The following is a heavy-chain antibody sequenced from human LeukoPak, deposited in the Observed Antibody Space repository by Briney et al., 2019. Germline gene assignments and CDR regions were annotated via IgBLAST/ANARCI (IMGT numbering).Heavy chain of an antibody. CDR1: GFTFSSYA. V-gene: IGHV3-23*01. Sequence: GGSLRPSCAASGFTFSSYALSWVRQAPGEGLEWVSAISGSGDTTYYADSVKGRFTISRDNSKNTLFLQMNTLRAEDTAVYYCAKGSSSWYPFDNWGQGTLVTVSS. D-gene: IGHD6-13*01. CDR2: ISGSGDTT. J-gene: IGHJ4*02. CDR3: AKGSSSWYPFDN.